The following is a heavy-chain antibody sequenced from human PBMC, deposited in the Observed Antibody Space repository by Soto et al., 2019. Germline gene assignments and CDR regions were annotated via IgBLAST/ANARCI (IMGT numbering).Heavy chain of an antibody. CDR3: ARVGCGGGDCYSKYYFDY. V-gene: IGHV1-46*01. J-gene: IGHJ4*02. D-gene: IGHD2-21*02. CDR2: IDPSVGST. CDR1: GYTFSGYY. Sequence: GASVKVSCKASGYTFSGYYIHWVRQAPGQGLEWMGIIDPSVGSTSYALKFQGRITMTRDTSTSTVYMELSSLRSEDTAVYYCARVGCGGGDCYSKYYFDYWGQGTLVTVSS.